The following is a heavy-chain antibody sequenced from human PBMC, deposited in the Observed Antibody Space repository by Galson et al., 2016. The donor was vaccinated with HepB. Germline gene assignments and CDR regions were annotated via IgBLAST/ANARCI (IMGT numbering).Heavy chain of an antibody. V-gene: IGHV1-69*13. D-gene: IGHD4-17*01. CDR1: GYTFSRYG. CDR2: IIPKFRTA. Sequence: SVKVSCKASGYTFSRYGISWVRQAPGQGLEWMGGIIPKFRTAQYPQKFQGRVTITADEATTTAYMDLSSLTSEDSAIYYCARDKEDYVDGGGYNYFDPWGQGTLVTVSS. J-gene: IGHJ5*02. CDR3: ARDKEDYVDGGGYNYFDP.